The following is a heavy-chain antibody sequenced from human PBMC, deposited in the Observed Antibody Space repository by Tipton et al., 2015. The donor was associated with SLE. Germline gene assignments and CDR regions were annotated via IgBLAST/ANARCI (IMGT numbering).Heavy chain of an antibody. J-gene: IGHJ4*02. CDR3: AGRYCSETTCSLDY. CDR2: TVPTFATA. Sequence: VQLVQSGGEVKRPGSSVKVSCKASGGTFNSYAISWVRQAPGQGLEWMGGTVPTFATANYAQKFQGRVTINTDESASTAYMEMSSLRSEDTAVYYCAGRYCSETTCSLDYWGQGTLVTVSS. V-gene: IGHV1-69*01. CDR1: GGTFNSYA. D-gene: IGHD2-2*01.